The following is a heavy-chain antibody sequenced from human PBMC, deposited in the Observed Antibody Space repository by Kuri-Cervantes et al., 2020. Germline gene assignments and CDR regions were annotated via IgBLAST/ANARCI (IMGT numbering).Heavy chain of an antibody. CDR1: GGSISGSSYY. CDR2: IYYSGGST. D-gene: IGHD3-22*01. J-gene: IGHJ6*03. Sequence: SETLSLTCTVSGGSISGSSYYWGWIRQPPGKGLEWIGSIYYSGGSTYYNPSLKSRVAISVDTSKNQFSLNLRSVTASDTAVYYCARHYYDNIGYHIYYYYYMDVWGRGTTVTVSS. V-gene: IGHV4-39*01. CDR3: ARHYYDNIGYHIYYYYYMDV.